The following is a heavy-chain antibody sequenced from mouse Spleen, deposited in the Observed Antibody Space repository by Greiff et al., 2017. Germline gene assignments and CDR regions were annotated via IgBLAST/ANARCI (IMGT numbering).Heavy chain of an antibody. CDR1: GFTFSSYT. J-gene: IGHJ3*01. Sequence: EVQRVESGGGLVKPGGSLKLSCAASGFTFSSYTMSWVRQTPEKRLEWVATISSGGSYTYYPDSVKGRFTISRDNAKNTLYLQMSSLKSEDTAMYYCTRDGYPTRGFAYWGQGTLVTVSA. V-gene: IGHV5-6-4*01. CDR3: TRDGYPTRGFAY. D-gene: IGHD2-2*01. CDR2: ISSGGSYT.